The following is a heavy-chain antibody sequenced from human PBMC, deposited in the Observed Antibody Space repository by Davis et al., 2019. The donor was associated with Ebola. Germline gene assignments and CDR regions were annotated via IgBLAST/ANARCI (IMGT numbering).Heavy chain of an antibody. CDR2: INHRGYI. CDR3: ARRAGHYYDSGIDF. D-gene: IGHD3-16*01. J-gene: IGHJ4*02. Sequence: SETLSLTCAVYGGSFKGYYWSWIRQPPGKGLEWIGEINHRGYINYNPSLKSRVTISVDTSKNQFSLKVSSVTAADTAVYYCARRAGHYYDSGIDFWGQGSLVTVSS. V-gene: IGHV4-34*01. CDR1: GGSFKGYY.